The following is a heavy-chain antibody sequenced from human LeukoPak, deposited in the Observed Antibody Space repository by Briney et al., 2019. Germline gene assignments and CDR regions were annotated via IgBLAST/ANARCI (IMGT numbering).Heavy chain of an antibody. Sequence: GGSLRLSCAASGFTFSSYWMHWVRQAPGKGLVWVSRINSDGSSTSYADSVKGRFTISRDNAKYTLYLQMNSLRADDTAVYYCARDPGPAGWFDYWGQGTLVTVSS. V-gene: IGHV3-74*01. J-gene: IGHJ4*02. CDR2: INSDGSST. CDR3: ARDPGPAGWFDY. D-gene: IGHD2-2*01. CDR1: GFTFSSYW.